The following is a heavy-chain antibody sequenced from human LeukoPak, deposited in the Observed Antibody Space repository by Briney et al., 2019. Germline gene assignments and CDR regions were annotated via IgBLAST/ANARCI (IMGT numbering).Heavy chain of an antibody. CDR1: GFTFHTYA. CDR2: ISSSSSYI. Sequence: GGSLRLSCSTSGFTFHTYAMSWVRQAPGKGLEWVSSISSSSSYIYYADSVKGRFTISRDNAKNSLYLQMNSLRAEDTAVYYCARDTLDVLRYFDWLSSGAFDIWGQGTMVTVSS. CDR3: ARDTLDVLRYFDWLSSGAFDI. J-gene: IGHJ3*02. V-gene: IGHV3-21*01. D-gene: IGHD3-9*01.